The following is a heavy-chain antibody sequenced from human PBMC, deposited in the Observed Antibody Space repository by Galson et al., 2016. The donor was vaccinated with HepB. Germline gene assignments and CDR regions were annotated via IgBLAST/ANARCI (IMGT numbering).Heavy chain of an antibody. CDR1: GYSSSNYG. CDR2: ISAYNGEI. CDR3: ARGPSVPLSGDY. J-gene: IGHJ4*02. D-gene: IGHD2-2*01. Sequence: SVKVSCKASGYSSSNYGIIWVRQAPGQGLQWMAWISAYNGEIYYAQNFRDRVTVTTDTSTSTAYMELRGLISDDTDMYYCARGPSVPLSGDYWGQGTLVTVSS. V-gene: IGHV1-18*01.